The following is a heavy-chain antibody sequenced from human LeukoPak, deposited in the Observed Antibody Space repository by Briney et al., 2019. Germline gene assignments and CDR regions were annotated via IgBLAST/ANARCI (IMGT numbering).Heavy chain of an antibody. CDR3: AKGGSGYISDAFDI. Sequence: GRSLRLSCAASGFTFDDYAMHWVRQAPGKGLEWVSGISWNSGSIGYADSVKGRFTISRDNAKNSLYLQMNSLRAEDTALYYCAKGGSGYISDAFDIWGQGTMVTVSS. J-gene: IGHJ3*02. V-gene: IGHV3-9*01. CDR1: GFTFDDYA. CDR2: ISWNSGSI. D-gene: IGHD5-12*01.